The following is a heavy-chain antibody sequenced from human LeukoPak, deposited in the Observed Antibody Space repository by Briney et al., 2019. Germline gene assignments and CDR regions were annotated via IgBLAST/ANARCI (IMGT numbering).Heavy chain of an antibody. V-gene: IGHV3-23*01. CDR2: ISSSGGST. J-gene: IGHJ4*02. CDR1: GFTFSSYA. Sequence: PGGSLRLSCAASGFTFSSYAMSWVRQAPGKGLEWVSAISSSGGSTYYADSVKGRFTISRDNSKNTLYLQMNSLRAEDTAVYYCAKYPPYCSSTSCHEVFDYWGQGTLVTVSS. CDR3: AKYPPYCSSTSCHEVFDY. D-gene: IGHD2-2*01.